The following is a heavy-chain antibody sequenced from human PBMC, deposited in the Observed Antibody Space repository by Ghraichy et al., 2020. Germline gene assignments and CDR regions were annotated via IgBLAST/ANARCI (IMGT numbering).Heavy chain of an antibody. CDR2: MNPNSGNT. D-gene: IGHD3-3*01. Sequence: ASVKVSCKASGYTFTSYDINWVRQATGQGLEWMGWMNPNSGNTGYAQKFQGRVTMTRNTSISTAYMELSSLRSEDTAVYYCARGIDRNDFWSGYQTTNYYYGMDVWGQGTTVTVSS. CDR1: GYTFTSYD. J-gene: IGHJ6*02. CDR3: ARGIDRNDFWSGYQTTNYYYGMDV. V-gene: IGHV1-8*01.